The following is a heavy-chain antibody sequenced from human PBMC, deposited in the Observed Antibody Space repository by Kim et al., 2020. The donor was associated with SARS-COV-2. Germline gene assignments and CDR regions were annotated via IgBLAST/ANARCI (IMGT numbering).Heavy chain of an antibody. V-gene: IGHV3-23*01. CDR1: GLTFSRYV. D-gene: IGHD3-22*01. CDR2: ISGSGGST. J-gene: IGHJ6*02. Sequence: GGSLRLSCAASGLTFSRYVMSWVRQAPGKGLEWVSAISGSGGSTYYADSVKGRFTISRDNSKNTLYLQMNSLRAEDTAVYYCAKARQREIVVVITTDYYYGMDVWGQGTTVTVSS. CDR3: AKARQREIVVVITTDYYYGMDV.